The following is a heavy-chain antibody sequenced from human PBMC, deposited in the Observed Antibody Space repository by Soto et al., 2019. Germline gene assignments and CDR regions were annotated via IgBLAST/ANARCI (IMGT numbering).Heavy chain of an antibody. V-gene: IGHV1-8*01. CDR1: GYTFTGYD. Sequence: QVQLVQTGAEVKKPGASVKVSCKTSGYTFTGYDLNWVRQATGQGLEWMGWMNPHSGNSGYAQKFQGRVTTSRDTSMSTAYMELSNLRSDDTALYYYARGQWPRTGDLDYSDQGTLVTVSS. CDR2: MNPHSGNS. D-gene: IGHD2-21*01. CDR3: ARGQWPRTGDLDY. J-gene: IGHJ4*02.